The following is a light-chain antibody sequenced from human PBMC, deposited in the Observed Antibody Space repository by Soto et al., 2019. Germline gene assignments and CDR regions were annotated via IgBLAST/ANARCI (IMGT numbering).Light chain of an antibody. CDR2: DAS. CDR3: QQRSNWPRT. J-gene: IGKJ3*01. CDR1: QGVSSY. Sequence: EIVMTQSPATLSVSPGEGATLSCRASQGVSSYLAWYQQKPGQAPRLLIYDASNRATGIPARFSGSGSGTDFTLTISSLEPEDFAVYYCQQRSNWPRTFGPGTKVEI. V-gene: IGKV3-11*01.